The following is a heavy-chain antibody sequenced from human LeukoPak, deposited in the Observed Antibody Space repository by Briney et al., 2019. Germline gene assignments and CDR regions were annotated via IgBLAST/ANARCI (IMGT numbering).Heavy chain of an antibody. CDR1: GVSISSYH. Sequence: SETLSLTCTVSGVSISSYHWSWIRQPPGKGLEWIGYISNSGSTNYNPSLKSRVTISVDTSKNQFSLRLSSVTAADTAVYYCSRGGYIYGGHNWFDPWGQGTLVTVSS. CDR3: SRGGYIYGGHNWFDP. D-gene: IGHD5-18*01. V-gene: IGHV4-59*01. CDR2: ISNSGST. J-gene: IGHJ5*02.